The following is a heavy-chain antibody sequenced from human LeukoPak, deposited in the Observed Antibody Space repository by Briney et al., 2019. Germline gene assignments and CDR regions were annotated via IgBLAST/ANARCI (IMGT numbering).Heavy chain of an antibody. V-gene: IGHV3-30*02. CDR3: AKIRSNLGYCSSTSCRGDAFDI. CDR2: RRYDGSNK. J-gene: IGHJ3*02. Sequence: GGSLRLSCAASGFTFSSYGMHWVRQAPGKGLEWVAFRRYDGSNKYYADSVKGRFTISRDNSKNTLYLQMNSLRAEDTAMYYCAKIRSNLGYCSSTSCRGDAFDIWGQGTMVTVSS. D-gene: IGHD2-2*01. CDR1: GFTFSSYG.